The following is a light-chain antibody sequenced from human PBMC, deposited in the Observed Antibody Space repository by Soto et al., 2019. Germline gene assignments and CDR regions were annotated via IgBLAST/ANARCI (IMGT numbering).Light chain of an antibody. V-gene: IGKV1-6*02. Sequence: IQMAQSPSSVSASVGDTVTITCRASQDINVYLNWYQQKPGEVPKLLIYSASSLHSGVPSRFSGSGSGTDFTLTISSLQPEDCATYYCLQDYNYPWTFGQGTKVDI. J-gene: IGKJ1*01. CDR2: SAS. CDR3: LQDYNYPWT. CDR1: QDINVY.